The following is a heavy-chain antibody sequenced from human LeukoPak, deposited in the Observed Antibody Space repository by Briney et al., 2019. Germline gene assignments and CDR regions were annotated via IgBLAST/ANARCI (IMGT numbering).Heavy chain of an antibody. CDR2: INHSGST. J-gene: IGHJ1*01. Sequence: PSETLSLTCAVYGGSFSGYYWSWIRQPPGKGLEWIGEINHSGSTNYNPSLKSRVTISVDTSKNQFSLKLSSVTAADTAVYYCARPMPYCSSTSCYGMEYFQHWGQGTLVTVSS. D-gene: IGHD2-2*01. CDR3: ARPMPYCSSTSCYGMEYFQH. CDR1: GGSFSGYY. V-gene: IGHV4-34*01.